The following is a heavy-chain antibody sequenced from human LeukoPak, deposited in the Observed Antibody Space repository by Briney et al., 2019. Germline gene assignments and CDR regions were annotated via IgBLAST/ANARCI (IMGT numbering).Heavy chain of an antibody. V-gene: IGHV1-46*01. D-gene: IGHD2-15*01. CDR2: INPSGGNT. CDR3: AREEDGGYFDY. CDR1: GYTFTSCY. J-gene: IGHJ4*02. Sequence: ASVKVSCKASGYTFTSCYIHWVRQAPGQGLEWMGIINPSGGNTNYARKFQGRVTMTRDTSTSTVYMELSSLRSEDTAMYYCAREEDGGYFDYWGQGTVVTVSS.